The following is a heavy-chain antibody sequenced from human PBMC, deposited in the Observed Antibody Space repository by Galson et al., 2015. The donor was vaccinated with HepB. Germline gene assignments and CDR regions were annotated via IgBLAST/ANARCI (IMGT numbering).Heavy chain of an antibody. CDR3: ARGPWAGGWFDP. CDR1: GYTFTDYY. Sequence: SVKVSCKASGYTFTDYYMHWLRQAPGQGLEWIGWINPNSGATNYAQTFQGLVTMTGDTSISTAYMTLSRLTSDDTAVYYCARGPWAGGWFDPWGQGTLVTVSS. V-gene: IGHV1-2*02. D-gene: IGHD6-19*01. CDR2: INPNSGAT. J-gene: IGHJ5*02.